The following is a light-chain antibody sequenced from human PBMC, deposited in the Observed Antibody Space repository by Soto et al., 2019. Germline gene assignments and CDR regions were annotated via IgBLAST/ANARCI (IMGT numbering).Light chain of an antibody. CDR3: QQYHDSPLNT. Sequence: VLPQSPDTLSLSPGDRATLSCRASQSVRSTFLAWYQHKPGQAPRLLIYGASNRAAGIPERFSGSASGTEFTLTISRLEPDDSAVYYCQQYHDSPLNTFGRGTMLQIK. CDR1: QSVRSTF. V-gene: IGKV3-20*01. J-gene: IGKJ2*01. CDR2: GAS.